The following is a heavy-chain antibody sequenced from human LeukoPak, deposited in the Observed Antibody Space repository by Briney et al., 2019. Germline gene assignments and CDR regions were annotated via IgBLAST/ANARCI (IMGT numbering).Heavy chain of an antibody. J-gene: IGHJ4*02. CDR1: GGSFSGYY. CDR2: INHSGST. Sequence: PSETLSLTCAVYGGSFSGYYWSWIRQPPGKGLEWIGEINHSGSTNYNPSLKSRVTISVDKSKNQFSLKLSSVTAADTAVYYCARDEHSTLDYWGQGTLVTVSS. V-gene: IGHV4-34*01. D-gene: IGHD5-18*01. CDR3: ARDEHSTLDY.